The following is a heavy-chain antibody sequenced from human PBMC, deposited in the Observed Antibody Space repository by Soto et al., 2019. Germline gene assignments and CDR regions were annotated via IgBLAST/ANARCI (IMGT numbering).Heavy chain of an antibody. CDR1: VFSFSSYG. V-gene: IGHV3-23*01. J-gene: IGHJ5*02. Sequence: PGGSLRLSCAASVFSFSSYGMSWVRHAPGKGLEWVSGISGFGDSTYSADSVKGRFTISRDNSENTLYRQMNSLRAEDRAVYFCAKDAVVVVPAVMRNWFDPWGQGT. D-gene: IGHD2-2*01. CDR2: ISGFGDST. CDR3: AKDAVVVVPAVMRNWFDP.